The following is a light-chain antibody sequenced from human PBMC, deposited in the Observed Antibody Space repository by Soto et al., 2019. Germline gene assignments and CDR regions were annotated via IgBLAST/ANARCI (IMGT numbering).Light chain of an antibody. CDR3: AAWDDNVNGYV. Sequence: QPVPTQPPSASGTPGQRVTISCYGSSSNIASNTVNWYQQLPGTAPKLLIYRNNQRPSGVPDRFSGSKSGTSASLAISGLQSEDEADYYCAAWDDNVNGYVFGTGTKVTVL. J-gene: IGLJ1*01. CDR2: RNN. V-gene: IGLV1-44*01. CDR1: SSNIASNT.